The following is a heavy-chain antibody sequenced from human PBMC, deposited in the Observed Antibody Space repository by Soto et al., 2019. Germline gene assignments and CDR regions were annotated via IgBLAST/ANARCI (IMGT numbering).Heavy chain of an antibody. J-gene: IGHJ4*02. CDR2: IYYSGST. Sequence: SETLSLTCTVSGGSISSYYWSWIRQPPGKGLEWIGYIYYSGSTNYNPSLKSRVTISVDTSKNQFSLKLSSVTAADTAVYYCARHSQGDYLDYWGQGTLVTVSS. CDR3: ARHSQGDYLDY. CDR1: GGSISSYY. V-gene: IGHV4-59*01.